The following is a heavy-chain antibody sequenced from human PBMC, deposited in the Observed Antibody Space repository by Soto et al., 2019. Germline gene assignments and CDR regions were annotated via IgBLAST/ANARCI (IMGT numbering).Heavy chain of an antibody. V-gene: IGHV3-49*04. CDR2: IRSKAYGGTT. CDR1: GFTFGDYA. Sequence: PGGSLRLSCTASGFTFGDYAMSWVRQAPGKGLEWVGFIRSKAYGGTTEYAASVKGRFTISRDDSKSIAYLQMNSLKTEDTAVYYCTRRSYYYDSSGYYYFDYWGQGTLVTVS. CDR3: TRRSYYYDSSGYYYFDY. D-gene: IGHD3-22*01. J-gene: IGHJ4*02.